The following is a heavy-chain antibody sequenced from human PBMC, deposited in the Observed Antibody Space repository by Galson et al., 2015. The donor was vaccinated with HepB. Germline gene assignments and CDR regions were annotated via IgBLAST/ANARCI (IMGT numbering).Heavy chain of an antibody. V-gene: IGHV3-23*01. D-gene: IGHD3-10*01. CDR1: GFTFSSYA. CDR3: AKDRNTMVRGVIIIGEGIYGMDV. J-gene: IGHJ6*02. Sequence: SLRLSCAASGFTFSSYAMSWVRQAPGKGLEWVSAISGSGGSTYYADSVKGRFTISRDNSKNTLYLQMNSLRAEDTAVYYCAKDRNTMVRGVIIIGEGIYGMDVWGQGTTVTVSS. CDR2: ISGSGGST.